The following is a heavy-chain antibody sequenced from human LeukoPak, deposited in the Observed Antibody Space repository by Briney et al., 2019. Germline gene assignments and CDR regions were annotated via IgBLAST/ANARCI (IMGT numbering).Heavy chain of an antibody. CDR3: AKGSYYDSSGSFYFVY. J-gene: IGHJ4*02. V-gene: IGHV3-23*01. D-gene: IGHD3-22*01. CDR2: ISGSGDNT. CDR1: GFTFSSYG. Sequence: GRSLRLSCAASGFTFSSYGIHWVRQAPGKGLEWVSGISGSGDNTYYADSVKGRFTISRDNSKNTLYVQVNSLGTEDTAAYYCAKGSYYDSSGSFYFVYWGQGTLVTVSS.